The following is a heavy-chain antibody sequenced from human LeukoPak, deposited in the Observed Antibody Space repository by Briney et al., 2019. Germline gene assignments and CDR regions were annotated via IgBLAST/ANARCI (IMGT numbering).Heavy chain of an antibody. CDR2: IYRGGST. CDR1: GYTVLSEQ. D-gene: IGHD2-21*01. Sequence: PGGSLILSFAASGYTVLSEQRSWVRQAPGKGLEWVSVIYRGGSTYYADSVKGRFTLSRDNSKNTLYLQMKSLRTEDTLQYCCPRDKDYGSDDRSNGPTSYYGKDFWGQGTTVTVSS. J-gene: IGHJ6*02. V-gene: IGHV3-53*01. CDR3: PRDKDYGSDDRSNGPTSYYGKDF.